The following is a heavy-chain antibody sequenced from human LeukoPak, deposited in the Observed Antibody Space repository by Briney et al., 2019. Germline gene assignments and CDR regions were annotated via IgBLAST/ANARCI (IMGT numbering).Heavy chain of an antibody. Sequence: GGSLRLSCAASGFTFSSYEMNWVRQAPGKGLEWVSYISSSGSTIYYADSVKGRFTISRDNAKNSLYLQMNSLRAEDTAVYYCARVVGAGYFDLWGRGTLVIVSS. CDR1: GFTFSSYE. J-gene: IGHJ2*01. D-gene: IGHD1-26*01. V-gene: IGHV3-48*03. CDR2: ISSSGSTI. CDR3: ARVVGAGYFDL.